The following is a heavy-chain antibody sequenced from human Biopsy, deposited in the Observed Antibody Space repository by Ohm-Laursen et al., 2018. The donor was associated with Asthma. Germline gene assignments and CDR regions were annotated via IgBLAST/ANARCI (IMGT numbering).Heavy chain of an antibody. CDR3: ARGKTWGRSYYFDY. CDR2: IFFDGSNK. Sequence: SLRLSCAASGFRFPIYGMHWVRQGPSKGPEWVAGIFFDGSNKYYADSVKGRFTISRDNSKDTLYLQVNSLRGDDTAVYYCARGKTWGRSYYFDYWGQGTLVTVSS. V-gene: IGHV3-30*03. D-gene: IGHD6-6*01. CDR1: GFRFPIYG. J-gene: IGHJ4*02.